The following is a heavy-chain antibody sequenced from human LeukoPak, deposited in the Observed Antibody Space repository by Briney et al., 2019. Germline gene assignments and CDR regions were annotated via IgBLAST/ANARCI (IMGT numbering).Heavy chain of an antibody. CDR2: INHSGST. J-gene: IGHJ5*02. CDR3: ARLGAYSSSSWFDP. CDR1: GGSFSGYY. D-gene: IGHD6-6*01. V-gene: IGHV4-34*01. Sequence: SETLSLTCAVYGGSFSGYYWSWIRQPPGKGLEWIGEINHSGSTNYNPSLKSRVTISVDTSKNQFSLKLSSVTAADTAVYYCARLGAYSSSSWFDPWGQGTLVTVSS.